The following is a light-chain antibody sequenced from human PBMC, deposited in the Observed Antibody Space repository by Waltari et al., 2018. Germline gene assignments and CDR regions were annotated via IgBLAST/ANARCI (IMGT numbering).Light chain of an antibody. J-gene: IGLJ3*02. V-gene: IGLV2-14*01. CDR3: SSSTSDSTLV. CDR2: EVF. Sequence: QSALTQPASVSGSPGQSITISCPGTSSDLGGYRSVSWDQQHPGKSPKLMIYEVFSRSSGVSGRFSCSQSGNTASLTIAGLQAEDEADYYCSSSTSDSTLVFGGGTKLTVL. CDR1: SSDLGGYRS.